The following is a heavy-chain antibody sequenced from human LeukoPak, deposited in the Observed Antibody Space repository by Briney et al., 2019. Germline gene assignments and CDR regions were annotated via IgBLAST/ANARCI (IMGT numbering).Heavy chain of an antibody. CDR2: INPNSGGT. J-gene: IGHJ4*02. Sequence: ASVKVSCKASGYTFTGYYMHWVRQAPGQGLEWMGWINPNSGGTNYAQKFQGRVTMTRDTSISTAYMELSSLRSEDTAVYYCARVRGRGSGWPGFYWGQGTLVTVSS. D-gene: IGHD6-19*01. CDR1: GYTFTGYY. V-gene: IGHV1-2*02. CDR3: ARVRGRGSGWPGFY.